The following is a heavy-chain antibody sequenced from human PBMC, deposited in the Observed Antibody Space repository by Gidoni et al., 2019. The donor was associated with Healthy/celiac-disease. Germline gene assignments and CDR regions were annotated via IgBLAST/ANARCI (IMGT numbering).Heavy chain of an antibody. D-gene: IGHD6-19*01. CDR2: IIPIFGTA. CDR1: GGTFSSYA. J-gene: IGHJ4*02. Sequence: QVQLVQSGAEVMKPGSSVKVSCQASGGTFSSYAIRWVRQAPGQGLEWMGGIIPIFGTANYAQKFQGRVTITADESTSTDYMELSSLRSEDTAVYYCASTLTYSSGWYDEDYWGQGTLVTVSS. V-gene: IGHV1-69*01. CDR3: ASTLTYSSGWYDEDY.